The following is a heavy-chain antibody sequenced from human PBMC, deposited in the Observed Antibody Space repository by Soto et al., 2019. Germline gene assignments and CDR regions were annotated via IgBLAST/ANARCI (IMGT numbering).Heavy chain of an antibody. CDR3: ARDRWVAAAATQGWGFDP. CDR2: INPNSGGT. J-gene: IGHJ5*02. D-gene: IGHD6-13*01. V-gene: IGHV1-2*02. Sequence: ASVKVSCKASGYTFTGYYMHWVRQAPGQGLEWMGWINPNSGGTNYAQKFQGRVTMTRDTSISTAYMELSRLRSDDTAVYYCARDRWVAAAATQGWGFDPWGQGTLVTVSS. CDR1: GYTFTGYY.